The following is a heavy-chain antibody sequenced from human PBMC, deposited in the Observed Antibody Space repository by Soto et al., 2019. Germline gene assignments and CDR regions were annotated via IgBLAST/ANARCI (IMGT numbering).Heavy chain of an antibody. J-gene: IGHJ4*02. D-gene: IGHD3-22*01. V-gene: IGHV1-46*03. Sequence: ASLKVSCKASGYTFTSYYMHWVRQAPGQGLEWMGIINPSGGSTSYAQKFQGRVTMTRDTSTSTVYMELSSLRSEDTAVYYCGMVKKGYFDYWGQGTLVTVSS. CDR1: GYTFTSYY. CDR2: INPSGGST. CDR3: GMVKKGYFDY.